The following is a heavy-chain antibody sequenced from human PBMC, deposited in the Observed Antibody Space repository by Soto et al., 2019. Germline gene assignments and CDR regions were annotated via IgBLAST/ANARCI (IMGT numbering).Heavy chain of an antibody. D-gene: IGHD3-22*01. CDR2: IYYSGST. J-gene: IGHJ4*02. V-gene: IGHV4-30-4*01. CDR1: GGSISSGDYY. CDR3: ARGGMYYDSSGYYYANFDY. Sequence: QVQLQESRPGLVKPSQTLSLTCTVSGGSISSGDYYWSWIRQPPGKGLEWIGYIYYSGSTYYNPSLKSRVTISVDTSKNQFSLKLSSVTAADTAVYYCARGGMYYDSSGYYYANFDYLGQGPLVTVSS.